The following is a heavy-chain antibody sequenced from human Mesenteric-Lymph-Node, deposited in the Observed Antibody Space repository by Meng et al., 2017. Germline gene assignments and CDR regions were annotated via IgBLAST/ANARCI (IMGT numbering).Heavy chain of an antibody. J-gene: IGHJ4*02. V-gene: IGHV3-23*04. CDR1: GFTFCTSG. CDR2: FTAGGIT. CDR3: AKILSVY. D-gene: IGHD2-15*01. Sequence: GLLGGLGGGWGQPRGSLRLSCAVFGFTFCTSGMSWVRQAPGRGLEWVSVFTAGGITYYADSVKGRFTVSRDNSKNMLYLQINTLRAEDTAVYYCAKILSVYWGQGTLVTVSS.